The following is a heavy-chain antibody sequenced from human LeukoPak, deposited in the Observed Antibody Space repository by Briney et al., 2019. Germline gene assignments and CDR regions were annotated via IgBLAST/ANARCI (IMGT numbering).Heavy chain of an antibody. CDR2: MSYSGST. D-gene: IGHD6-13*01. V-gene: IGHV4-59*01. Sequence: SKTLSLTCTVSGGSLTSYYWSWIRQPPGKGLEWIGHMSYSGSTNYNPSLKSRVTISLDTPKNQFSLKLSSVTAADTAVYYCARNRGGAAAGFDPWGQGTLVTVSS. CDR1: GGSLTSYY. CDR3: ARNRGGAAAGFDP. J-gene: IGHJ5*02.